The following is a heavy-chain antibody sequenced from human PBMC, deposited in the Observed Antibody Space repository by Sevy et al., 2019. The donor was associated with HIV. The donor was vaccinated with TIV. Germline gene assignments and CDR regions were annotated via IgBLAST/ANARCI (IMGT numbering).Heavy chain of an antibody. CDR2: ISYDGSNK. Sequence: GGSLRLSCAASGFTFSSYAMHWVRQAPGKGLEWVAVISYDGSNKYYADSVKGRFTISRDNSKNTLYLQMNSLRAEDTAVYYCARDRGVSDIVVVDTTTSYYYYGMDVWGQGTTVTVSS. CDR1: GFTFSSYA. J-gene: IGHJ6*02. CDR3: ARDRGVSDIVVVDTTTSYYYYGMDV. V-gene: IGHV3-30*04. D-gene: IGHD2-2*01.